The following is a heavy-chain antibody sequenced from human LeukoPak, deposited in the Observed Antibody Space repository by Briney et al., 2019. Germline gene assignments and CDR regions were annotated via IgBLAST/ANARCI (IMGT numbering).Heavy chain of an antibody. V-gene: IGHV4-61*01. CDR1: GYSISSGYY. Sequence: SETLSLTCTVSGYSISSGYYWGWIRQPPGKGLEWIGYIYYSGSTNYNPSLKSRVTISVDTSKNQFSLKLSSVTAADTAVYYCASYSQSDSTPSGFDPWGQGTLVTVSS. CDR3: ASYSQSDSTPSGFDP. CDR2: IYYSGST. D-gene: IGHD2/OR15-2a*01. J-gene: IGHJ5*02.